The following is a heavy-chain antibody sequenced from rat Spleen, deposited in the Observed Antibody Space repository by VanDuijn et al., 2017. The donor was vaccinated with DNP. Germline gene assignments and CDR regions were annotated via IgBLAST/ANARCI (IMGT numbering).Heavy chain of an antibody. D-gene: IGHD1-4*01. V-gene: IGHV5-22*01. Sequence: EVQLVESGGGLVQPGRSLKLSCAASGFTLSDYYMAWVRQAPTKGLEWVAYISYDVGNTYYRDSVMGRSTISRDNAKSTLYLQMNSLRSEDMATYYCARHVLPLRVWDYWGQGVMVTVSS. CDR3: ARHVLPLRVWDY. CDR1: GFTLSDYY. CDR2: ISYDVGNT. J-gene: IGHJ2*01.